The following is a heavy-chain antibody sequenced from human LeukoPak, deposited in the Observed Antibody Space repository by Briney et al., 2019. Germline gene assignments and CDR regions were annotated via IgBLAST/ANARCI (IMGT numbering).Heavy chain of an antibody. CDR3: ARRNGRPLDY. V-gene: IGHV5-51*01. Sequence: GESLKISCQGSGYSFTSYWIAWVRQMPGKGLEWMGIIYPGDSDTTYSPSFQGQVTISADKSISTAFLQWSSLKASDTAMYYCARRNGRPLDYWGQGTLVTVSS. D-gene: IGHD2-8*01. CDR2: IYPGDSDT. CDR1: GYSFTSYW. J-gene: IGHJ4*02.